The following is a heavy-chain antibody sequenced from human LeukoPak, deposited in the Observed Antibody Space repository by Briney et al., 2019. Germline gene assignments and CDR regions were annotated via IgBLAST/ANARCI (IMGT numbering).Heavy chain of an antibody. CDR1: GFTVSSNY. Sequence: GGSLRLSCAASGFTVSSNYMSWVRQAPGKGLEWVSVIYSGGSTYYADSVKGRFTISRDNSKNTLYLQMNSLRAEDTAVYYCARSYCSSTSCPYYYYGMDVWGQGTTVTVSS. D-gene: IGHD2-2*01. J-gene: IGHJ6*02. CDR2: IYSGGST. V-gene: IGHV3-66*01. CDR3: ARSYCSSTSCPYYYYGMDV.